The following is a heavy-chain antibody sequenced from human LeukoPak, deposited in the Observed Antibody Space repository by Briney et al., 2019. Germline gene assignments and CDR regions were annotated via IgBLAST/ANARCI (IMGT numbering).Heavy chain of an antibody. CDR2: ISYDGSNK. V-gene: IGHV3-30*03. CDR1: GFTFGSYA. D-gene: IGHD1-26*01. CDR3: SGKAFDI. J-gene: IGHJ3*02. Sequence: GGSLRLSCAASGFTFGSYAMSWVRQAPGKGLEWVSLISYDGSNKYYADSVKGRFTISRDNSKNKLYLQMNSLRAEDTAIYYCSGKAFDIWGQGTMVTVSS.